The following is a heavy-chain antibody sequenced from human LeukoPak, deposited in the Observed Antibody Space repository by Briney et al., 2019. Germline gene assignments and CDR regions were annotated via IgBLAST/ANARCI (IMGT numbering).Heavy chain of an antibody. CDR3: ARAKGSVRLGIFDY. V-gene: IGHV4-30-4*01. Sequence: SETLSLTCTVSGGSISSGDYYWSWIHQPPGKGLEWIGYIYYSGSTYYNPSLKSRVTISVDTSKNQFSLKLSSVTAADTAVYYCARAKGSVRLGIFDYWGQGTLVTVSS. CDR1: GGSISSGDYY. J-gene: IGHJ4*02. CDR2: IYYSGST. D-gene: IGHD7-27*01.